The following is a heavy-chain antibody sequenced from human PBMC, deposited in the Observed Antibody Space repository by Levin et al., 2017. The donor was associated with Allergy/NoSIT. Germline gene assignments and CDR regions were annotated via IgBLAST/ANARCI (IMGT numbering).Heavy chain of an antibody. Sequence: GGSLRLSCSASGLSFSDYGMHWVRQAPDSGLEWVPLITSDGTNKFYADSVKGRFIVSRDNSRNLLYLQLNSLRPEDTAVYYCASRGSFDHWGQGTLVTVSS. CDR1: GLSFSDYG. CDR2: ITSDGTNK. J-gene: IGHJ4*02. CDR3: ASRGSFDH. V-gene: IGHV3-30*03. D-gene: IGHD3-10*01.